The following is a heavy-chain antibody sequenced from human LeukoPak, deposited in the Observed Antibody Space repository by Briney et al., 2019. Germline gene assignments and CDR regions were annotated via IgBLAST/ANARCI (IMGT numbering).Heavy chain of an antibody. J-gene: IGHJ4*02. V-gene: IGHV1-8*01. CDR3: ARGSYYYGSDPTALLDKYYFDY. Sequence: GASVKVSCKASGYTFTSFDINWVRQATGQGLEWMGWMDPNSGNTGYAQKFQGRIPMTRDTSINTAYMELSSLRSEDTAVYYCARGSYYYGSDPTALLDKYYFDYWGQGTLVTVSS. CDR1: GYTFTSFD. D-gene: IGHD3-10*01. CDR2: MDPNSGNT.